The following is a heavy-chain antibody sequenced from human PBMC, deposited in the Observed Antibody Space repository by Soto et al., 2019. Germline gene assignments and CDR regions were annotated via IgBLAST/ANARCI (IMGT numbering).Heavy chain of an antibody. CDR3: ARDRGPYIAVAGEFDY. Sequence: SVKVSCKASGGTFSSYAISWVRQAPGQGLEWMGGIIPIFGTANYAQKFQGRVTITADESTSTAYMELSSLRSEDTAVYYCARDRGPYIAVAGEFDYWGQGTLVTVSS. CDR2: IIPIFGTA. J-gene: IGHJ4*02. CDR1: GGTFSSYA. V-gene: IGHV1-69*13. D-gene: IGHD6-19*01.